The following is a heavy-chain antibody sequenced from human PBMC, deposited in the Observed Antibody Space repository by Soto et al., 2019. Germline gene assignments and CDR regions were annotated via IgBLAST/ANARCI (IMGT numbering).Heavy chain of an antibody. Sequence: SVKVSCKASGGTFSSYTISWVRQAPGQGLEWMGRIITNIGKTNYAQKLQGRVTMTTDTSTSTAYMELRSLRSDDTAVYYCARVSSGWYYWFDPWGQGTLVTVSS. D-gene: IGHD6-19*01. J-gene: IGHJ5*02. CDR2: IITNIGKT. CDR1: GGTFSSYT. V-gene: IGHV1-69*02. CDR3: ARVSSGWYYWFDP.